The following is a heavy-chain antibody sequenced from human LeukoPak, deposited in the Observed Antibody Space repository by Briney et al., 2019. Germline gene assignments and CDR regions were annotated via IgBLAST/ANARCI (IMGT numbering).Heavy chain of an antibody. CDR1: GYTFTSYG. V-gene: IGHV1-18*01. D-gene: IGHD2-2*01. Sequence: ASVKVSCKASGYTFTSYGISWVRQAPGQGLEWMGWISAYNGNTNYAQKLQGRVTMTTDTSTSTAYMELRSLRSDDTAVYYCARKRGGCSSTSCPPGYYYMDVWGKGTTVTVSS. CDR3: ARKRGGCSSTSCPPGYYYMDV. CDR2: ISAYNGNT. J-gene: IGHJ6*03.